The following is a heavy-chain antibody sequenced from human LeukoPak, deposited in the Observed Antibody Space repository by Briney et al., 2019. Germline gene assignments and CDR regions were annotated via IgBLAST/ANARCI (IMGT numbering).Heavy chain of an antibody. CDR3: ARATIFGVVTAWFDP. V-gene: IGHV1-46*01. Sequence: GASATISCKASGYTFTINHIHWVRQAPGQGLEWMGIINPSGGSTSYAQKFQGRVTMTRDTSTSTVFMELSSLRSEDTAVYYCARATIFGVVTAWFDPWGQGTLVTVSS. CDR2: INPSGGST. D-gene: IGHD3-3*01. CDR1: GYTFTINH. J-gene: IGHJ5*02.